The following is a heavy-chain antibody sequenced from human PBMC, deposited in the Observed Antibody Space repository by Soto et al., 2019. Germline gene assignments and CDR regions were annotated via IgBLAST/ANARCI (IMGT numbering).Heavy chain of an antibody. CDR3: AKGSEVIVVAPFDY. D-gene: IGHD3-22*01. CDR2: ISGSGGST. J-gene: IGHJ4*02. Sequence: EVQLLESGGGLVQPGGSLRLSCAASGFTFSSYAMSWVRQAPGKGLEWVSAISGSGGSTYYAASVKGRFTISRDNSKNTLYLQMNSLSAEDTAVYYCAKGSEVIVVAPFDYWGQGTLVTVSS. CDR1: GFTFSSYA. V-gene: IGHV3-23*01.